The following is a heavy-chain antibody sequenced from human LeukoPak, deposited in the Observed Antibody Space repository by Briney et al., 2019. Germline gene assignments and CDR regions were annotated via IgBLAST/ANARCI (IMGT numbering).Heavy chain of an antibody. CDR1: GFTFSDYY. V-gene: IGHV3-11*01. D-gene: IGHD2-15*01. CDR3: ATVVYCSGRSSHIFAFDI. J-gene: IGHJ3*02. CDR2: IGSSGSAM. Sequence: GGALRLSCAASGFTFSDYYMSWMRQTPGKGLEGVSYIGSSGSAMFYAGSVRGRFTISRDNAKNSLYLQMNILRAEDTAGYYFATVVYCSGRSSHIFAFDICGRRTMVTASS.